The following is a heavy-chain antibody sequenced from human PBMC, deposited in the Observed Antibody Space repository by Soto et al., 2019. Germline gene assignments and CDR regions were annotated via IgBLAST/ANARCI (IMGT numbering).Heavy chain of an antibody. V-gene: IGHV3-23*01. J-gene: IGHJ3*02. CDR3: AKDLGVDHDYGDYEDTGHVFDI. Sequence: GGSLRLSCAASGFTFSNYALSWVRKATEKGLEWVSAISGSGGSTYYADSVKGRFTISRDNSKNTLYLQMNSLRAEDTAVYYCAKDLGVDHDYGDYEDTGHVFDIWGQGTMVTVSS. CDR1: GFTFSNYA. CDR2: ISGSGGST. D-gene: IGHD4-17*01.